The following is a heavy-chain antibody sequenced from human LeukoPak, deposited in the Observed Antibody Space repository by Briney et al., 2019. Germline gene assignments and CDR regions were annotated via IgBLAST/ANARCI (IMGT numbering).Heavy chain of an antibody. CDR3: ARGAVAGTGYYYMDV. CDR2: INHSGST. D-gene: IGHD6-19*01. Sequence: SSETLSLTCAVYGGSLSGYYWSWIRQPPGKGLEWIGEINHSGSTNYNPSLKSRVTISVDTSKNQFSLKLSSVTAADTAVYYCARGAVAGTGYYYMDVWGKGTTVTVSS. CDR1: GGSLSGYY. J-gene: IGHJ6*03. V-gene: IGHV4-34*01.